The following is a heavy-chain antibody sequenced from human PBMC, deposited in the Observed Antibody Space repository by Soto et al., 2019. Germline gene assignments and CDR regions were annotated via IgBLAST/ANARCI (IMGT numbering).Heavy chain of an antibody. CDR1: GGSFSGYY. Sequence: QVQLQQWGAGLLKPSETLSLTCAVYGGSFSGYYWSWIRQPPGKGLEWIGEINHSGSTNYNPSLKSRVTISVNPSKNQFPQKLSSVAAADTAVYYWAVRRFGAYFSTTSCPAPQNDYWGQGTLVTVSS. CDR3: AVRRFGAYFSTTSCPAPQNDY. D-gene: IGHD2-2*01. CDR2: INHSGST. J-gene: IGHJ4*02. V-gene: IGHV4-34*01.